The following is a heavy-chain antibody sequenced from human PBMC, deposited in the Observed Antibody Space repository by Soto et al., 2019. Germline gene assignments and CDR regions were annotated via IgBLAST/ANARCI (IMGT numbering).Heavy chain of an antibody. V-gene: IGHV1-18*01. CDR1: GYTFTSYG. J-gene: IGHJ6*02. D-gene: IGHD3-10*01. CDR3: ARDDSNYYGSGPGEHGMDV. CDR2: ISAYNGNT. Sequence: AASVKVSCKASGYTFTSYGISWVRQAPGQGLEWMGWISAYNGNTNYAQKLQGRVTMTTDTSTSTAYMELRSLRSDDTAVYYCARDDSNYYGSGPGEHGMDVWGQGTTVTVSS.